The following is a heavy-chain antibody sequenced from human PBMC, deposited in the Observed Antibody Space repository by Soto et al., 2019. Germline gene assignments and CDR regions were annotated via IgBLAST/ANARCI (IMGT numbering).Heavy chain of an antibody. CDR2: INPNSGGT. CDR3: ARAGAGTTLYYYYGMGV. Sequence: ASVKVSCKASGYTFTGYYMHWVRQAPGQGLEWMGWINPNSGGTNYAQKFQGWVTMTRDTSISTAYMELSRLRSDDTAVYYCARAGAGTTLYYYYGMGVWGQGTTVTVSS. J-gene: IGHJ6*02. V-gene: IGHV1-2*04. CDR1: GYTFTGYY. D-gene: IGHD1-1*01.